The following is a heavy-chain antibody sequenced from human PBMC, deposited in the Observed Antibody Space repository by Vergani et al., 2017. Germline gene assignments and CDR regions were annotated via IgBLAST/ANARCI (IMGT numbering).Heavy chain of an antibody. CDR1: GFSFGDYA. CDR2: IRNKAYGGTT. Sequence: EVQLVESGGGLVPPGRSLRLSCAASGFSFGDYAMTWVRQAPGKGLGWVAFIRNKAYGGTTEYAASVKGRFTISSDDSKRLAYLQLSGLKTEDTAVYFCSRGRGYSFGYSDYWGQGTLVTVSS. J-gene: IGHJ4*02. CDR3: SRGRGYSFGYSDY. D-gene: IGHD5-18*01. V-gene: IGHV3-49*04.